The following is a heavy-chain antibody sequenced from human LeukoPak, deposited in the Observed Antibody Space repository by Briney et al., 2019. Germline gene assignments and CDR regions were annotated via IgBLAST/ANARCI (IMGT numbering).Heavy chain of an antibody. D-gene: IGHD3-10*01. CDR2: INAGNGNT. Sequence: ASVKVSCKASGYTFTSYAMHWVRQAPGQRLEWMGWINAGNGNTKHSQKFQGRVTITRDTSASTAYMELSSLRSEDTAVYYCARRFYYGSGSYYHDAFDIWGQGTMVTVSS. J-gene: IGHJ3*02. CDR3: ARRFYYGSGSYYHDAFDI. V-gene: IGHV1-3*01. CDR1: GYTFTSYA.